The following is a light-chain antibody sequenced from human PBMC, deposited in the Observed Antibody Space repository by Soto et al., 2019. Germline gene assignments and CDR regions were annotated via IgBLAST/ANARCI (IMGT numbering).Light chain of an antibody. J-gene: IGKJ1*01. CDR3: QHHNNWLWT. Sequence: EIVLTQSPATLPLSPGERATLSCRASQNISSFLGCYQQRPGQAPRLLSYDASNRATDIPDRFSGSGSGTDFTLTISSLEPEDFAVYYCQHHNNWLWTFGQGTKLEIK. CDR2: DAS. CDR1: QNISSF. V-gene: IGKV3-11*01.